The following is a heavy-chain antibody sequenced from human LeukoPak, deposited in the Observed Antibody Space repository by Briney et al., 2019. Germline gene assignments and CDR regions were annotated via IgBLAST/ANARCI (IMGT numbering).Heavy chain of an antibody. J-gene: IGHJ4*02. CDR2: IYPGDSDT. D-gene: IGHD4-17*01. CDR1: GHTLTNYW. V-gene: IGHV5-51*01. Sequence: GESLKISCKGSGHTLTNYWIGWVRQMPGKGLEWMGIIYPGDSDTRYNPSFQGQVTISADKSISTAYLQWSSLKASDTAIYYCARREKTTEIFDHWGQGTLVSVSS. CDR3: ARREKTTEIFDH.